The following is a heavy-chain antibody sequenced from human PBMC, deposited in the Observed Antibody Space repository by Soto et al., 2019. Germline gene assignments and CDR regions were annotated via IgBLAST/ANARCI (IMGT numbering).Heavy chain of an antibody. CDR1: GFTFSTYS. CDR3: ARDRGCSGGSCYRDLGY. D-gene: IGHD2-15*01. J-gene: IGHJ4*02. CDR2: ISSISNTI. V-gene: IGHV3-48*01. Sequence: EVQLVESGGGLVQPGGSLRLSCAASGFTFSTYSMSWVRQAPGKGLEWVSYISSISNTIYYADSVKGRFTISRDNAKSSLFVNMNSLSAEDTAVYYCARDRGCSGGSCYRDLGYWGQGTLVTVSS.